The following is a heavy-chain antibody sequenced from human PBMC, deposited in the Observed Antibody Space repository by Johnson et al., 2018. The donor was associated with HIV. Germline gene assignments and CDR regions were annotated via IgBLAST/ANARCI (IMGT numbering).Heavy chain of an antibody. Sequence: VQLVESGGVVVQPGGSLRLSCAASGFTFDDYAMHWVRQAPGKGLEWVSVISWDGGNTYYADSVKGRFTISRDNSKKSLYLQMNSLRAEDTALYYCAKDVGTAAVTLQGAFDIWGQGTMVTVSS. CDR3: AKDVGTAAVTLQGAFDI. V-gene: IGHV3-43D*03. CDR2: ISWDGGNT. CDR1: GFTFDDYA. J-gene: IGHJ3*02. D-gene: IGHD6-13*01.